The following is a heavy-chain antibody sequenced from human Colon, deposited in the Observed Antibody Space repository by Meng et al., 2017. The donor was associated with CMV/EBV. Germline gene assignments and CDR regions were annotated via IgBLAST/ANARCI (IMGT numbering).Heavy chain of an antibody. CDR3: VRHLEAGRNGYSEPF. D-gene: IGHD5-18*01. Sequence: GGSLRLSCAASGFNFSDYAMAWVRQAPGKGLEWVSGISASATGSYHADSVKGRFTISRDNAKNTLYLQMDSLRAEDTAVYYCVRHLEAGRNGYSEPFWGQGTLVTVSS. V-gene: IGHV3-23*01. J-gene: IGHJ1*01. CDR1: GFNFSDYA. CDR2: ISASATGS.